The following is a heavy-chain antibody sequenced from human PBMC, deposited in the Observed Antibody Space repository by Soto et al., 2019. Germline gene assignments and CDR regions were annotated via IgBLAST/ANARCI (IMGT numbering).Heavy chain of an antibody. J-gene: IGHJ4*02. CDR3: ARGGSGYVWFNEV. CDR2: IIPVFDTV. Sequence: GXSVQVSCXHTVVLFRSYAFRWVRQAPGQGLEWMGGIIPVFDTVYYAQKFQGRVTITADESTNKAYMELSSLRSEDTAMYYCARGGSGYVWFNEVWGQGTLVTVSS. CDR1: VVLFRSYA. D-gene: IGHD3-22*01. V-gene: IGHV1-69*13.